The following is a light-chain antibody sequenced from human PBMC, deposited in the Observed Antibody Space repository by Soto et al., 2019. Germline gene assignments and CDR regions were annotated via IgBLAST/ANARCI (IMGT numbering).Light chain of an antibody. CDR3: QQYGGSFI. V-gene: IGKV3-20*01. Sequence: EIVLTQSPGTLSLSPGERATLSCGASQRVTSNYLAWYQQKPGQAPRLLIYGASSRPMGIPDRFSASGSGTDFTLTISSLEPEDFAVYYCQQYGGSFIFGPGTRVDIK. J-gene: IGKJ3*01. CDR1: QRVTSNY. CDR2: GAS.